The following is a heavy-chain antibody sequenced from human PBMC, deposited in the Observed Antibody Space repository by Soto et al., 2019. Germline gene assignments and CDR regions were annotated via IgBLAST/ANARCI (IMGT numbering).Heavy chain of an antibody. CDR2: IIPILGIA. CDR1: GGTFSSYT. D-gene: IGHD3-22*01. V-gene: IGHV1-69*08. Sequence: QVQLVQSGAEVKKPGSSVKVSCKASGGTFSSYTISWVRQAPGQGLEWMGRIIPILGIANYAQKFKGRVTITADKSTSSAYMELSSLRSEDTAVYFCARDSGTMIVVVQGWYFDLWGRGTLVTVSS. J-gene: IGHJ2*01. CDR3: ARDSGTMIVVVQGWYFDL.